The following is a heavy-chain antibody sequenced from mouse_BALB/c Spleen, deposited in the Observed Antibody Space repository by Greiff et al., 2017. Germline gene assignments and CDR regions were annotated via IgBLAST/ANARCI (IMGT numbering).Heavy chain of an antibody. CDR3: ARSAGTGDYFDY. D-gene: IGHD3-3*01. V-gene: IGHV5-17*02. CDR2: ISSGSSTI. J-gene: IGHJ2*01. CDR1: GFTFSSFG. Sequence: EVKVVESGGGLVQPGGSRKLSCAASGFTFSSFGMHWVRQAPEKGLEWVAYISSGSSTIYYADTVKGRFTISRDNPKNTLFLQMTSLRSEDTAMYYCARSAGTGDYFDYWGQGTTLTVSS.